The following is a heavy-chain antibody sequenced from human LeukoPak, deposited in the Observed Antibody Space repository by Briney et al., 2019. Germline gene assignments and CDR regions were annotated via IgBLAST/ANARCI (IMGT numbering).Heavy chain of an antibody. D-gene: IGHD5-24*01. CDR1: GFTFSSYW. Sequence: PGGSLRLSCAASGFTFSSYWMSWVRQAPGKGLEWVAVISYDGSNKYYADSVKGRFTISRDNSKNTLYLQMNSLRAEDTAVYYCAKDGRRWLQYGLDYWGQGTLVTVSS. V-gene: IGHV3-30*18. CDR3: AKDGRRWLQYGLDY. CDR2: ISYDGSNK. J-gene: IGHJ4*02.